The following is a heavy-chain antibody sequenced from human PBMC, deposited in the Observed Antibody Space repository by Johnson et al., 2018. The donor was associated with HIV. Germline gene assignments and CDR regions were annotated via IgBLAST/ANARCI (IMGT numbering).Heavy chain of an antibody. V-gene: IGHV3-30*03. CDR2: ISYDGSNK. Sequence: QVQLVESGGGLVQPGGSLRLSCSASGFTCSSYGMHWVRQAPGKGLEWVAVISYDGSNKNYVDSVRGRLTISRDNAKNTLYLEMKSLRAEDTAVYYCAREGPSERAGFDIWGQGTMVTVSS. J-gene: IGHJ3*02. CDR1: GFTCSSYG. CDR3: AREGPSERAGFDI.